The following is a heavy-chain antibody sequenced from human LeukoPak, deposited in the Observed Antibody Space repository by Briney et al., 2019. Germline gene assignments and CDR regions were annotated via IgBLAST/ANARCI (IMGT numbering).Heavy chain of an antibody. CDR2: IIPILGIA. Sequence: SVKVSCKASGGTFSSYAISWVRQAPGQGPEWMGRIIPILGIANYAQKFQGRVTITADKSTSTAYMELSSLRSEDTAVYYCADSKDYDSSGYYGPFDPWGQGTLVTVSS. D-gene: IGHD3-22*01. CDR1: GGTFSSYA. CDR3: ADSKDYDSSGYYGPFDP. V-gene: IGHV1-69*04. J-gene: IGHJ5*02.